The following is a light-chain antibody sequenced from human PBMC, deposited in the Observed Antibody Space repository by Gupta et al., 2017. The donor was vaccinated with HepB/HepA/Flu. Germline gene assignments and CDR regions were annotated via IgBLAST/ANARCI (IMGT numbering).Light chain of an antibody. CDR1: QRITTY. V-gene: IGKV1-39*01. Sequence: DIQMTQSPSSLSASVGDRVTITCRASQRITTYLNWYQQKPGKAPKLLIYAASSLQSGVPSRFSGSGYGTDFTLAISRRQPEDFATYYCQQRDSSPSAFGPGTKVDIK. J-gene: IGKJ3*01. CDR2: AAS. CDR3: QQRDSSPSA.